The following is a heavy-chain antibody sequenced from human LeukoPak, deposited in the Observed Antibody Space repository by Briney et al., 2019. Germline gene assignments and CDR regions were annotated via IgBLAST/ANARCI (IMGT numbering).Heavy chain of an antibody. CDR1: GFTFSSYA. Sequence: GRSLRLSCAASGFTFSSYAMHWVRQAPGKGLEWVAVISYDGSNKYYADSVKGRFTISRDNSKNTLYLQMNSLRAEDTAVYYCARVSRGYSYGYGAYWGQGTLVTVSS. CDR2: ISYDGSNK. J-gene: IGHJ4*02. V-gene: IGHV3-30*04. CDR3: ARVSRGYSYGYGAY. D-gene: IGHD5-18*01.